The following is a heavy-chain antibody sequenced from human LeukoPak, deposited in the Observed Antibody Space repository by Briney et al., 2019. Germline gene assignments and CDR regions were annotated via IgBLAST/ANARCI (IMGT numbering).Heavy chain of an antibody. CDR2: ISTSSNYI. D-gene: IGHD6-6*01. CDR3: ARYSAARTATDY. J-gene: IGHJ4*02. CDR1: GFTFSTYS. V-gene: IGHV3-21*01. Sequence: GGSLRLSCVASGFTFSTYSMNWVRQAPGKGLEWVSFISTSSNYIYYADSVKGRFTISRDNAKNSLYLQMNSLRAEDTAVYYCARYSAARTATDYWGQGTLVTVSS.